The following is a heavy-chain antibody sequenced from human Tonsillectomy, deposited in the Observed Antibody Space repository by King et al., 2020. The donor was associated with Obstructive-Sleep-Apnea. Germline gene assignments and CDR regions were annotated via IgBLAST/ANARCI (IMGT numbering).Heavy chain of an antibody. J-gene: IGHJ4*02. D-gene: IGHD6-19*01. CDR3: ARGARMWQWLDY. V-gene: IGHV4-4*02. Sequence: MQLQESGPGLVKPSGTLSLTCAVSGGSISRNNWWSWVRQPPGKGLEGIGEIYHSGRTNYNPSLQSRVTISVDKSKNTFPLKLSSVTAADTAVYYCARGARMWQWLDYWGQGTLVTVSS. CDR2: IYHSGRT. CDR1: GGSISRNNW.